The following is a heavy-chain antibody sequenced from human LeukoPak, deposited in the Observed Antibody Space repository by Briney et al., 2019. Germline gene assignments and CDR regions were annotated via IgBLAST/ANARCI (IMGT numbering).Heavy chain of an antibody. D-gene: IGHD5-18*01. CDR1: GGSFSGYY. CDR2: INHSGST. J-gene: IGHJ4*02. V-gene: IGHV4-34*01. CDR3: AREGLTPKRGYSYGRPFDY. Sequence: KPSETLSLTCAVYGGSFSGYYWSWIRQPPGKGLEWIGEINHSGSTNYNPSLKSRVTISVDTSKNQFSLKLSSVTAADTAVYYCAREGLTPKRGYSYGRPFDYWGQGTLVTVSS.